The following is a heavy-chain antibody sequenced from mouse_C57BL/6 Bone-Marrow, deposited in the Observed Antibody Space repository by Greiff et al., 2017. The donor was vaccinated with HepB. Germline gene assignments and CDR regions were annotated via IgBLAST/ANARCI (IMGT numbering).Heavy chain of an antibody. D-gene: IGHD1-1*01. V-gene: IGHV5-12*01. Sequence: EVQLVESGGGLVQPGGSLKLSCAASGFTFSDYYMYWVRQTPEKRLEWVAYISNGGGSTYYPDTVKGRFTISRDNAKNTLYLQMSRLKSEETAMYYCARHEVYYGSPLAYWGQGTLVTVSA. CDR2: ISNGGGST. CDR3: ARHEVYYGSPLAY. CDR1: GFTFSDYY. J-gene: IGHJ3*01.